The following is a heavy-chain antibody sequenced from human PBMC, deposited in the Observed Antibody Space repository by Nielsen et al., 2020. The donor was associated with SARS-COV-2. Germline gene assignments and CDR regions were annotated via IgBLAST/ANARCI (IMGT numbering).Heavy chain of an antibody. CDR3: ATGESDGYNGGVDY. CDR2: IIPIFGTA. Sequence: SVKVSCKASGGTFSSYAISWVRQAPGQGLEWMGGIIPIFGTANYAQKFQGRVTMTEDTSTDTAYMELSSLRSEDTAVYYCATGESDGYNGGVDYWGQGTLVTVSS. V-gene: IGHV1-69*06. D-gene: IGHD5-24*01. CDR1: GGTFSSYA. J-gene: IGHJ4*02.